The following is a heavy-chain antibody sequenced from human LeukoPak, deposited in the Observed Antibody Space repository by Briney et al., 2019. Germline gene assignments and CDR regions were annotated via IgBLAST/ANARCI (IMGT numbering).Heavy chain of an antibody. CDR3: ARDGWGIGSGNPTAIWLDV. D-gene: IGHD3-10*01. V-gene: IGHV3-48*04. Sequence: PGGSLRLSCAASGFTFSSYGMHWVRQAPGKGLEWVSYISSSSSTIYYADSVKGRFTISRDNAKNSLYLQMNSLRAEDTAVYYCARDGWGIGSGNPTAIWLDVWGQGTTVTVSS. J-gene: IGHJ6*02. CDR1: GFTFSSYG. CDR2: ISSSSSTI.